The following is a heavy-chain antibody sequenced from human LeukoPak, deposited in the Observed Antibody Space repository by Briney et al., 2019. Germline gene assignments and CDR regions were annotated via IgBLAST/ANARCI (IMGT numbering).Heavy chain of an antibody. J-gene: IGHJ4*02. CDR3: ASNSGSYSGVGY. V-gene: IGHV1-69*06. Sequence: ASVKVSCKASGYTFTSYGISWVRQAPGQGLEWMGGIIPIFGTANYAQKFQGRVTITADKSTSTAYMELSSLRSEDTAVYYCASNSGSYSGVGYWGQGTLVTVSS. CDR1: GYTFTSYG. D-gene: IGHD1-26*01. CDR2: IIPIFGTA.